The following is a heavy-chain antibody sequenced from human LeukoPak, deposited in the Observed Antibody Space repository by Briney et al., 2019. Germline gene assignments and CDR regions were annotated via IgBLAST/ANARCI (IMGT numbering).Heavy chain of an antibody. CDR1: GAPLSNYY. CDR3: AAPVPFSSDAFDF. J-gene: IGHJ3*01. CDR2: IFYSGTT. V-gene: IGHV4-59*12. Sequence: SETLSLTCIVSGAPLSNYYWNWIRQSPDRGLEWLGYIFYSGTTKYNPSLENRVTISLDPPKNRLSRKISSVTAEDTALYYCAAPVPFSSDAFDFWGQGKVVAVSS. D-gene: IGHD4-17*01.